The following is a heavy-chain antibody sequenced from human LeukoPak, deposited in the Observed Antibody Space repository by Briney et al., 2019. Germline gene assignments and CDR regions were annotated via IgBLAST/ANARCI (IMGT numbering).Heavy chain of an antibody. Sequence: GASVKVSCKASGGTFSSYAISWVRQAPGQGLEWMGGIIPIFGTANCAQKFQGRVTITADESTSTAYMELSSLRSEDTAVYYCARWGSSSGGNWFDPWGQGTLVTVSS. CDR2: IIPIFGTA. CDR1: GGTFSSYA. J-gene: IGHJ5*02. V-gene: IGHV1-69*01. D-gene: IGHD6-13*01. CDR3: ARWGSSSGGNWFDP.